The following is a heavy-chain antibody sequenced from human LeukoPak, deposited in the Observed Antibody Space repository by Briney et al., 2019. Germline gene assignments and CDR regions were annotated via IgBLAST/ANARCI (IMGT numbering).Heavy chain of an antibody. J-gene: IGHJ6*03. CDR2: IIPSIATP. CDR1: GGTFSSYA. CDR3: ARWGTLTTSYYYYYMDV. D-gene: IGHD4-11*01. V-gene: IGHV1-69*05. Sequence: SVKVSCKASGGTFSSYAMSWVRQAPGQGLEWMGRIIPSIATPDYAQKFQGRVTITRDESTSTVYMEMSGLRSEDTALYYCARWGTLTTSYYYYYMDVWGKGTTVTVSS.